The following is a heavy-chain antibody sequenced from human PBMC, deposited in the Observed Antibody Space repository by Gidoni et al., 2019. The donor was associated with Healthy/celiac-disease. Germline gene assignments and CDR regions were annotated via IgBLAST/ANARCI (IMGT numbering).Heavy chain of an antibody. D-gene: IGHD6-13*01. Sequence: QITLKESGPTLVKPTQTLTLTCTFSGFSLSTSGVGVGWIRQPPGKALEWLALIYWNDDKRYSPSLKSRLTITKDTSKNQVVLTMTNMDPVDTATYYCAHSWGQQLVRSFDYWGQGTLVTVSS. CDR3: AHSWGQQLVRSFDY. V-gene: IGHV2-5*01. J-gene: IGHJ4*02. CDR1: GFSLSTSGVG. CDR2: IYWNDDK.